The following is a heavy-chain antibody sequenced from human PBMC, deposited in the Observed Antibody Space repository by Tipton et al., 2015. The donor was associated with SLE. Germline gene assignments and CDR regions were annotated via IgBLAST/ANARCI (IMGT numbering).Heavy chain of an antibody. CDR1: GGSITNTIYY. J-gene: IGHJ4*02. Sequence: TLSLTCTVSGGSITNTIYYWGWIRQPPGKGLEWIGTIYYSGTAYYNPSLKSRVTISVDTSRNQFSLKVNSVTAADTAVYFCARQPVLSCDFDYWGQGNLVTVSS. CDR3: ARQPVLSCDFDY. V-gene: IGHV4-39*01. D-gene: IGHD2-15*01. CDR2: IYYSGTA.